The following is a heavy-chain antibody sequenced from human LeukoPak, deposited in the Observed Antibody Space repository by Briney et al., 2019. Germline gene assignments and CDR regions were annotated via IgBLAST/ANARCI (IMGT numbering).Heavy chain of an antibody. CDR1: GFTFSSSG. V-gene: IGHV1-58*02. J-gene: IGHJ6*02. CDR3: AAVLGQQLVDYYGMDV. D-gene: IGHD6-13*01. CDR2: IVPGSGNT. Sequence: TSVKVSCKGSGFTFSSSGMQWVRQARGQRLEWIGWIVPGSGNTNYAQKFQERVTFTRDMSTSTAYMELSGLRSEDTAVYYCAAVLGQQLVDYYGMDVWGQGTTVTVSS.